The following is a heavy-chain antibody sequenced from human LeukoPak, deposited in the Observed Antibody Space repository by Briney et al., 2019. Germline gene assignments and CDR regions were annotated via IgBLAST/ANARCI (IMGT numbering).Heavy chain of an antibody. D-gene: IGHD2-2*01. CDR1: GFTFSSYA. V-gene: IGHV3-30-3*01. J-gene: IGHJ4*02. CDR3: ARGSCSSTSCYPDY. CDR2: ISYDGSNK. Sequence: GGSLRLSCAASGFTFSSYAMHWVRQAPGKGLEWVAVISYDGSNKYYADSVKGRFTISRDNSKNTLYLQMNSLRAEDTAVYYCARGSCSSTSCYPDYWGQGTLVTVSS.